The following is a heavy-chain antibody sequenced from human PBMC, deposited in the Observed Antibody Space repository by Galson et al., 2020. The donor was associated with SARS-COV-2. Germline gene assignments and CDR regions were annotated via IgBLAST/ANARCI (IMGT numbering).Heavy chain of an antibody. CDR2: NNPKSGGT. CDR1: GYTFTDYY. V-gene: IGHV1-2*02. CDR3: ARLRYYDVLAGYSVDV. Sequence: ASVKVSCKASGYTFTDYYIHWVRQAPGQGLEWMGWNNPKSGGTNYAQKFEGRVTMTRDTSITTAYMELSRLRADDTAVYYCARLRYYDVLAGYSVDVWGQGTMVTVSS. J-gene: IGHJ6*02. D-gene: IGHD3-9*01.